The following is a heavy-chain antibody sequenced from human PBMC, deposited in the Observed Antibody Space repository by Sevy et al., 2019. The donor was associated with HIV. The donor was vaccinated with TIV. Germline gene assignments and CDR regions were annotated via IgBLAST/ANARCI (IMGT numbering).Heavy chain of an antibody. CDR1: GFTLSDYY. CDR2: ISGSDDSGGDDTI. J-gene: IGHJ6*02. V-gene: IGHV3-11*01. Sequence: GVSLRLSCTASGFTLSDYYMSWIRQAPGKGLQWISYISGSDDSGGDDTIYYADSVKGRFTISRDIAKNSLYLQMSSLRADDTAVYYCARDHVKDGKGGDYYYHAMDVWGRGTTVTVSS. CDR3: ARDHVKDGKGGDYYYHAMDV. D-gene: IGHD3-16*01.